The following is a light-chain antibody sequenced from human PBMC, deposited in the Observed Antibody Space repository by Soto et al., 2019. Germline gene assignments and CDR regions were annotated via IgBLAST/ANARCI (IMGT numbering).Light chain of an antibody. CDR1: SSDVGGYNY. V-gene: IGLV2-14*01. CDR3: SSYTRSSTLEV. J-gene: IGLJ2*01. CDR2: DVS. Sequence: QPVLTQPASVSGSPGQSITISCTGTSSDVGGYNYVSWYQQHPGKAPKLMIYDVSNRPSGVSNRFSGSKSGNTASLTISGLQAEDEADYYCSSYTRSSTLEVFGGGTKLTVL.